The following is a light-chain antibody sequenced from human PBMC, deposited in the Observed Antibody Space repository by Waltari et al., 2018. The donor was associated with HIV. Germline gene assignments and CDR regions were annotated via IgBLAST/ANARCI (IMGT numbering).Light chain of an antibody. V-gene: IGLV2-23*02. CDR1: SSDVGTYNL. Sequence: QSALTQPASVSGSPGQSITISCTGTSSDVGTYNLFSWYQQRPGKAPKLIISEVSQRPAGVSNHCSGSKSANTASLTISGLQAEDEADYYCCSYAGSTNWVFGGGTKLTVL. CDR2: EVS. CDR3: CSYAGSTNWV. J-gene: IGLJ3*02.